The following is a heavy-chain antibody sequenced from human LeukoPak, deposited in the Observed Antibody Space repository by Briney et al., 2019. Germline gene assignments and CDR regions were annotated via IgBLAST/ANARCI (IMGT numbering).Heavy chain of an antibody. V-gene: IGHV3-11*04. CDR3: ATPYYYGSGSYWPFDY. CDR1: GFTFSDYY. CDR2: ISSSGTTI. J-gene: IGHJ4*02. Sequence: GGSLTLSCAASGFTFSDYYMSWIRQAPGKGLEWVSYISSSGTTIYYADSVKGRFTISRDNAKNSLYLQMNSLRAEDTAVYYCATPYYYGSGSYWPFDYWGQGTLVTVSS. D-gene: IGHD3-10*01.